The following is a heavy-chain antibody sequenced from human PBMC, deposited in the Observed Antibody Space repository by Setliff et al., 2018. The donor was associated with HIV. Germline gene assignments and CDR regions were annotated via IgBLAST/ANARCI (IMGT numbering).Heavy chain of an antibody. CDR2: MNPNSGNT. Sequence: ASVKVSCKASGYTFTSYDLYWVRQATGQGLEWMGWMNPNSGNTGYAQRFQGRVTMTKNTSISTAYMELSSLRSEDAAVYYCARGMRSAIFGVVIRGAFDFWGQGTLVTAPQ. CDR3: ARGMRSAIFGVVIRGAFDF. D-gene: IGHD3-3*01. V-gene: IGHV1-8*02. CDR1: GYTFTSYD. J-gene: IGHJ4*02.